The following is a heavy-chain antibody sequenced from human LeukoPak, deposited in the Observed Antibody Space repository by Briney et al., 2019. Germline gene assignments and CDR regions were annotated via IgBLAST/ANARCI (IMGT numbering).Heavy chain of an antibody. CDR3: ARGGSSHYYYYYGMDV. V-gene: IGHV1-2*02. D-gene: IGHD6-19*01. Sequence: ASVKVSCKASGYTFTGYYMHWVRQAPGQGLEWMGWINPNSGGTNYAQKFQGRVTMTRDTSISTAYMELSRLRSDDTAVYYCARGGSSHYYYYYGMDVWGQGPRSPSP. J-gene: IGHJ6*02. CDR1: GYTFTGYY. CDR2: INPNSGGT.